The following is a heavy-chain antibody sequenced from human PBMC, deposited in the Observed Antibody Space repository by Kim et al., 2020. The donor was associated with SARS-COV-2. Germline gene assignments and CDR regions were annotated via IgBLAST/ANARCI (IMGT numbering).Heavy chain of an antibody. D-gene: IGHD1-1*01. J-gene: IGHJ6*02. CDR2: INHSGST. CDR1: GGSFSGYY. Sequence: SETLSLTCAVYGGSFSGYYWSWIRQPPGKGLEWIGEINHSGSTNYNPSLKSRVTISVDTSKNQFSLKLSSVTAADTAVYYCARDRVQLERPEPDYYYYYGMDVWGQGTTVTVSS. V-gene: IGHV4-34*01. CDR3: ARDRVQLERPEPDYYYYYGMDV.